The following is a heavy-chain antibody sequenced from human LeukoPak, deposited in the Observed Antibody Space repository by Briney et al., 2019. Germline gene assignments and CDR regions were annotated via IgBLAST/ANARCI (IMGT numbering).Heavy chain of an antibody. CDR3: ARGDPTGRPGIGFDF. CDR2: IIPIFGTA. D-gene: IGHD1-26*01. Sequence: ASVKVSCKASGGTFSSYAIRWVRQAPGQGLEWMGGIIPIFGTANYAQKFQGRVTITTDESTSTAYMELSSLRSEDTAVYYCARGDPTGRPGIGFDFWGQGTLVTVSS. V-gene: IGHV1-69*05. CDR1: GGTFSSYA. J-gene: IGHJ4*02.